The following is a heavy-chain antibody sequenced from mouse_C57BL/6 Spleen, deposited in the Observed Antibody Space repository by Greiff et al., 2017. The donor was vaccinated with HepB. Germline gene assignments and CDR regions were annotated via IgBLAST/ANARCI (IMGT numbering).Heavy chain of an antibody. D-gene: IGHD1-1*01. J-gene: IGHJ2*01. CDR3: ARGDYVFDY. CDR1: GYSFTGYW. CDR2: IHPNIGST. V-gene: IGHV1-64*01. Sequence: QVQLQQPGAELVKPGASVKLSCRASGYSFTGYWMHWLKQRPGQGLEWIGMIHPNIGSTNYNEKFKSKATLTVDKSSSTAYMQLSSLTSEDSAVYYWARGDYVFDYWGQGTTLTVSS.